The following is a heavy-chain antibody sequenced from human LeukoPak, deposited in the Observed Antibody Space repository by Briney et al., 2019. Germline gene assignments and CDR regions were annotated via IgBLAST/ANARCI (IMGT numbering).Heavy chain of an antibody. V-gene: IGHV4-59*01. J-gene: IGHJ6*04. CDR2: IYYSGST. CDR1: GGSISSYY. CDR3: ARSYCSGGSCHVAGMDV. Sequence: KPSETLSLTCTVSGGSISSYYWSWLRQPPRKGLEWIGYIYYSGSTNYNPSLKSRVTISVDTSKSQFSLKLNSVTAADTAVYYCARSYCSGGSCHVAGMDVWGKGTTVTVSS. D-gene: IGHD2-15*01.